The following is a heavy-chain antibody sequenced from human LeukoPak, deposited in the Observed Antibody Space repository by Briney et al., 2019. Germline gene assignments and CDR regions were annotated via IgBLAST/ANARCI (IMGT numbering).Heavy chain of an antibody. Sequence: PGGSLRLSCAASGFTVSSNYMSWVRQAPGKGLEWVSIIYSGGSTYYADSVKGRFTISRDNSKNTLYLQMNSLRAEDTAVYYCASPPPYYFDSTGYYNYWGQGTLVTVSS. J-gene: IGHJ4*02. V-gene: IGHV3-53*01. CDR1: GFTVSSNY. CDR2: IYSGGST. CDR3: ASPPPYYFDSTGYYNY. D-gene: IGHD3-22*01.